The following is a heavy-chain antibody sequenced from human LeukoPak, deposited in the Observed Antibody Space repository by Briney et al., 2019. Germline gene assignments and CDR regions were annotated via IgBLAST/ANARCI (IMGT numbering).Heavy chain of an antibody. J-gene: IGHJ6*03. Sequence: SETLSLTCAVYGGSFSGYYWSWIRQPPGKGLEWIGEINHSGSTNYNPSLKSRVTISVDTSKNQFSLKLSSVTAADTAVYYCSLTGESVHYSYYMDVWGKGTTVTVSS. CDR3: SLTGESVHYSYYMDV. CDR1: GGSFSGYY. CDR2: INHSGST. D-gene: IGHD7-27*01. V-gene: IGHV4-34*01.